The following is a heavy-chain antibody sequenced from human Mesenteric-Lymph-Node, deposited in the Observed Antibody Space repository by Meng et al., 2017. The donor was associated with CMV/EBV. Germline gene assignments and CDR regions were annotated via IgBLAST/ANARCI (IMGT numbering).Heavy chain of an antibody. Sequence: GGSLRLSCAASGFTFSTYAMSWVRQAPGKGLEWVSVIYSGASVTYYADSVKGRFTISRDDSKNTLYLQMNSLRAEDTAVYYCERGGCSSTSCYDFDYWGQGTLVTVSS. CDR1: GFTFSTYA. CDR3: ERGGCSSTSCYDFDY. J-gene: IGHJ4*02. D-gene: IGHD2-2*01. V-gene: IGHV3-23*03. CDR2: IYSGASVT.